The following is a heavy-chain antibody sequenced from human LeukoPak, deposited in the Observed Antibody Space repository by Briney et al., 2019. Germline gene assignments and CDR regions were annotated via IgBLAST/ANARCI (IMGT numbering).Heavy chain of an antibody. D-gene: IGHD6-13*01. CDR2: IYHSGST. Sequence: SQTLSLTCTVSGGSISSGGYYWSWIRQPPGKGLEWIGYIYHSGSTYYNPSLKSRVTISVDRSKNQFSLKLSSVTAADTAVYYCAREGIAAAGTLGNWGQGTLVTVSS. CDR1: GGSISSGGYY. CDR3: AREGIAAAGTLGN. V-gene: IGHV4-30-2*01. J-gene: IGHJ4*02.